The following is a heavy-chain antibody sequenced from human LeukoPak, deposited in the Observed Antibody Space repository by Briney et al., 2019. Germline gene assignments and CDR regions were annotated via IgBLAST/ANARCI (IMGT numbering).Heavy chain of an antibody. V-gene: IGHV4-4*09. CDR2: IYTSGST. J-gene: IGHJ6*03. Sequence: SETLSLTCTVSGGSISSYYWSWIRQPPGKGLEWIGYIYTSGSTNYNPSLKSRVTISVDTSKNQFSLKLSSVTAADTAVYYCARSAARQRNYYYYMDVWGKGTTVTVSS. D-gene: IGHD6-6*01. CDR1: GGSISSYY. CDR3: ARSAARQRNYYYYMDV.